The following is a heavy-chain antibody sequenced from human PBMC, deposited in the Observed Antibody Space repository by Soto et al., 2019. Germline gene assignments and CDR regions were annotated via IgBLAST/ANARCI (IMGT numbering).Heavy chain of an antibody. Sequence: LSLTCAVSGGSISSGGYSWSWIRQPPGKGLEWIGYIYHSGSTYYNPSLKSRVTISVDRSKNQFSLKLSSVTAADTAVYYCARGLNGNWFDPWGQGTLVTVSS. CDR3: ARGLNGNWFDP. D-gene: IGHD2-8*01. CDR1: GGSISSGGYS. CDR2: IYHSGST. V-gene: IGHV4-30-2*01. J-gene: IGHJ5*02.